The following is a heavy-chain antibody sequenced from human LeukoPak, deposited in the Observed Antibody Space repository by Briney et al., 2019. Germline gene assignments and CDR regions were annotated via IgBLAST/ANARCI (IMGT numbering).Heavy chain of an antibody. CDR2: IKQDGSEK. CDR1: GFIFSNYW. V-gene: IGHV3-7*03. CDR3: VRDASRVVGATTDLDF. J-gene: IGHJ4*02. D-gene: IGHD1-26*01. Sequence: GGSLRLSCAASGFIFSNYWMTWVRQAPGKGLEWLANIKQDGSEKYCLDSVKGRFTISRDNAKNSLYLQMNSLRAEDTAVYFCVRDASRVVGATTDLDFWGQGTLVTVSS.